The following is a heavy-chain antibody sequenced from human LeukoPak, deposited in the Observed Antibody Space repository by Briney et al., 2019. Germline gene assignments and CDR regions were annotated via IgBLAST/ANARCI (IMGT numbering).Heavy chain of an antibody. D-gene: IGHD2/OR15-2a*01. J-gene: IGHJ4*02. Sequence: ASVTVSCKASGYTFTGYYMHWVRQAPGQGLEWMGWINPNSGGTNYQGRVTMTRDTSISTAYMELSRLRSDDTAVYYCAREPIITSQNIVGVDYWGQGTLVTVSS. CDR3: AREPIITSQNIVGVDY. CDR1: GYTFTGYY. V-gene: IGHV1-2*02. CDR2: INPNSGGT.